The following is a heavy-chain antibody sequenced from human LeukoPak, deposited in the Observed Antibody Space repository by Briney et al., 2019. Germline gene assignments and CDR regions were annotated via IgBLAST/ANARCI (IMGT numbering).Heavy chain of an antibody. CDR2: IIPIFGTA. J-gene: IGHJ5*02. V-gene: IGHV1-69*13. CDR1: GGTFSSYA. D-gene: IGHD6-19*01. CDR3: ARDSSSGWYGGWFDP. Sequence: GASVKVSCKASGGTFSSYAISWVRQAPGQGLEWMGGIIPIFGTANYAQKFQGRVTITADESTSTAYMELSSLRSEDTAVYYCARDSSSGWYGGWFDPWGQGTLVTVSS.